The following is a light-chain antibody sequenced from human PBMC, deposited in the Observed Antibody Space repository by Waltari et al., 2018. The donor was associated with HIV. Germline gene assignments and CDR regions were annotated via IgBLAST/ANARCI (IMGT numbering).Light chain of an antibody. CDR1: QGVYRSY. J-gene: IGKJ5*01. CDR3: QQYDHLPLT. CDR2: GAS. Sequence: ENVLTQSPDSLSLSPGDGATLFCRARQGVYRSYLAWSQQKSGQAPRLLLYGASTRATCASDRFSGSGSGTDFILTISRLEPDDLAMYYCQQYDHLPLTFGQGTRLEIK. V-gene: IGKV3-20*01.